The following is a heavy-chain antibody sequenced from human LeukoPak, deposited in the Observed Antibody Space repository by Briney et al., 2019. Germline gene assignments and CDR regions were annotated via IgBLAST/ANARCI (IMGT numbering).Heavy chain of an antibody. CDR2: IDSDVSST. Sequence: PGGSLRLSCAASGFTFSRYWMHWVRQVPGKGPVWVSRIDSDVSSTGYADFVQGRFTISRDNAENTLYLQMNSLRAEDTAVYYCARDLSSTGQRMDVWGNGTTVTVSS. CDR3: ARDLSSTGQRMDV. V-gene: IGHV3-74*01. CDR1: GFTFSRYW. J-gene: IGHJ6*03. D-gene: IGHD6-13*01.